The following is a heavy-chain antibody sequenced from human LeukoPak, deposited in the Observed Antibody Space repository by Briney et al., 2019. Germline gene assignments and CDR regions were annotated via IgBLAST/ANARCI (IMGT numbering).Heavy chain of an antibody. J-gene: IGHJ5*02. D-gene: IGHD2-2*01. V-gene: IGHV1-18*04. CDR2: ISVYNGNT. CDR1: GYTFTSYG. CDR3: ARDLLGCSSTSCRPYNWFDP. Sequence: ASVKVSCKASGYTFTSYGISWVRQAPGQGLEWMGWISVYNGNTNYAQKLQGRVTMTTDTSTSTAYMELRSLRSDDTAVYYCARDLLGCSSTSCRPYNWFDPWGQGTLATVSS.